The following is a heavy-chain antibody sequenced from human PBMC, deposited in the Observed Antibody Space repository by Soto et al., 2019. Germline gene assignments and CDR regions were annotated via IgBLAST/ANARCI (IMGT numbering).Heavy chain of an antibody. D-gene: IGHD2-2*02. CDR1: GGTFSSYA. CDR3: ARDSRIPGTFAY. CDR2: IIPIFGTA. V-gene: IGHV1-69*13. J-gene: IGHJ4*02. Sequence: RASVKVSCKASGGTFSSYAISGVRQAPGQGLGWMGGIIPIFGTANYAQKFQGRVTITADESTSTAYTELSSLRSEDTAVYYCARDSRIPGTFAYWGQGTLVTV.